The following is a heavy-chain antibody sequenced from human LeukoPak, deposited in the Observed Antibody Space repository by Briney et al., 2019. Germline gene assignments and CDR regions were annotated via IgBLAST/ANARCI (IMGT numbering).Heavy chain of an antibody. CDR1: GFTPCSFS. CDR2: ISSSRCTI. CDR3: ARGIARTTPFFDY. Sequence: GGCLRRSCAASGFTPCSFSMNRVRPGPGGGREWVSYISSSRCTIYYADSVKGRFTISRDNAKNSLYLQMNILRAEDTAVYYCARGIARTTPFFDYWGQGTLVTVSS. D-gene: IGHD1/OR15-1a*01. J-gene: IGHJ4*02. V-gene: IGHV3-48*01.